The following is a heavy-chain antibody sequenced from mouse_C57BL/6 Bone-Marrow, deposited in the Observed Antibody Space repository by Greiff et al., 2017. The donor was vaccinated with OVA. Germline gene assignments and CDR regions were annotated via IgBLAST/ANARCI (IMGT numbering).Heavy chain of an antibody. CDR3: ARSDYYGNPSYAMDY. J-gene: IGHJ4*01. CDR2: IFPGSGST. CDR1: GYTFTDYY. V-gene: IGHV1-75*01. Sequence: QVQLKESGPELVKPGASVKISCKASGYTFTDYYINWVKQRPGQGLEWIGWIFPGSGSTYYNEKFKGKATLTVDKSSSTAYMLLSSLTSEDSAVYFCARSDYYGNPSYAMDYWGQGTSVTVSS. D-gene: IGHD2-1*01.